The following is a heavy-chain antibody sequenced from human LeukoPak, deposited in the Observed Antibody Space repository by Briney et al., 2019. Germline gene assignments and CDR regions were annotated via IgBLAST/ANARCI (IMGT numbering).Heavy chain of an antibody. V-gene: IGHV1-2*02. D-gene: IGHD3-9*01. CDR1: GYTFTGYY. CDR3: ARSPPYYDILTGYYTEYYFDY. Sequence: ASVKVSCKASGYTFTGYYMHWVRQAPGQGLEWMGWINPNSGGTNYAQKFQGRVTMTRDTSISTAYMELSRLRSDDTAVYYCARSPPYYDILTGYYTEYYFDYWGQGTLVTVSS. CDR2: INPNSGGT. J-gene: IGHJ4*02.